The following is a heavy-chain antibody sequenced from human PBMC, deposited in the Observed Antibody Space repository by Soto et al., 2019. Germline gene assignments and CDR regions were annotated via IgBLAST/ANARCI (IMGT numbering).Heavy chain of an antibody. J-gene: IGHJ3*02. Sequence: EVQLVQSGAEVKKPGESLKISCKGSGYSFTSYWIGWVRQMPGKGLEWMGIIYPGDSDTRYSPSFQGQVTISADKSISTAYLQWSSLKASDTAMYYCASGVTTVTWGGSAPNDAFDIWGQGTMVTVSS. CDR1: GYSFTSYW. V-gene: IGHV5-51*03. CDR3: ASGVTTVTWGGSAPNDAFDI. CDR2: IYPGDSDT. D-gene: IGHD4-17*01.